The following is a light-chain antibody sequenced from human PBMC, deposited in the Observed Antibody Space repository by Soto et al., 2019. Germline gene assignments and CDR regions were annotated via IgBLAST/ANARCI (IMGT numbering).Light chain of an antibody. J-gene: IGKJ4*01. V-gene: IGKV4-1*01. CDR2: WAS. CDR3: QHYYSTPLS. Sequence: DIVMTQSPDSLAVSLGERATINCKSSQSVLYSSNNKNYLAWYQQKPGQPPKLLISWASTRESGVPDRFSGSGSETDFTLTIISLQAEDVAVYYCQHYYSTPLSFGGGTKVAIK. CDR1: QSVLYSSNNKNY.